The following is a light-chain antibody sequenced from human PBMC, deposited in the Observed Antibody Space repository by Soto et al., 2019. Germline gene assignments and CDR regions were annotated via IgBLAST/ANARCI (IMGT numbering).Light chain of an antibody. Sequence: DIQMTQSPSSLSASVGDRVTITCQASQDISNYLNWYQQKPGKAPKLLIYDASNLETGVPSRFSGSGSGTEITLTISSLQPDDFATYYCQQYNSYSFGQGTKVDIK. V-gene: IGKV1-33*01. CDR1: QDISNY. CDR3: QQYNSYS. J-gene: IGKJ1*01. CDR2: DAS.